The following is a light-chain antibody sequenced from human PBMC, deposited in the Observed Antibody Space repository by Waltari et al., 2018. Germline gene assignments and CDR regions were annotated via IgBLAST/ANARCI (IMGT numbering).Light chain of an antibody. J-gene: IGLJ2*01. Sequence: QSALTQPASVSGSPGQSITVSCTETSSDVGNYNLVSWYQQHPGTAPKLMIYEVSKRPSGCSKRFSGSKAGNTASLTISGLQAEDEADYYCCSYAGIVVFGGGNKLTVL. CDR1: SSDVGNYNL. CDR2: EVS. CDR3: CSYAGIVV. V-gene: IGLV2-23*02.